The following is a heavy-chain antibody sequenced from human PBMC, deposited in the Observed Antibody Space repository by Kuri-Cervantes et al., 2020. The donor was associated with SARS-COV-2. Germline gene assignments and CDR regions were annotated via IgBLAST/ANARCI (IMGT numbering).Heavy chain of an antibody. CDR3: VRPRYGSSWYTDY. CDR1: GGSFSGYY. D-gene: IGHD6-13*01. Sequence: SQTLSLTCAVYGGSFSGYYWSWIRQPPGKGLEWIGEINHSGSTNYNPSLKSRVTISVDTSKNQFSLKLSSVTAADTAVYYCVRPRYGSSWYTDYWGQGTLVTVSS. J-gene: IGHJ4*02. CDR2: INHSGST. V-gene: IGHV4-34*01.